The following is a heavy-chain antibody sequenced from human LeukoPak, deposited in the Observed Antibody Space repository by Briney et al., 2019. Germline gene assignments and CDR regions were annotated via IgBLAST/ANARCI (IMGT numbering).Heavy chain of an antibody. J-gene: IGHJ5*02. CDR3: ARRAYCGGDCYLWANWFDP. V-gene: IGHV5-51*01. CDR1: GYSFTSYW. Sequence: GESLKISCKGSGYSFTSYWIGWVRQMPGKGLEWMGIIYPGDSDTRYSPSFQGQVTISADKSISTAYLQWSSLKASDTAMYYCARRAYCGGDCYLWANWFDPWGQGTLVTVSS. D-gene: IGHD2-21*02. CDR2: IYPGDSDT.